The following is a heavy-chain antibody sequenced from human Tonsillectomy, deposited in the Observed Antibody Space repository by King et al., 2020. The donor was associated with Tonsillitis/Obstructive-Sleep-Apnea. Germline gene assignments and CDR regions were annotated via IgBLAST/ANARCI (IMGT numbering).Heavy chain of an antibody. D-gene: IGHD2-8*01. CDR2: IYYSGST. Sequence: QLQESGPGLVKPSETLSLTCTVSGGSISSYYWSWIRQPPGKGLEWIGYIYYSGSTNSNPSLRSRVTISVDTSTNQFYLKLSSVTDADTAVYYCARDMVLEAGGDAFDIWGQGTMVTVSS. CDR3: ARDMVLEAGGDAFDI. J-gene: IGHJ3*02. CDR1: GGSISSYY. V-gene: IGHV4-59*01.